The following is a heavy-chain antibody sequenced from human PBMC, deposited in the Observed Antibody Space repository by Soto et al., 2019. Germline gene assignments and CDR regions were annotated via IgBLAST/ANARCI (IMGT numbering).Heavy chain of an antibody. CDR2: TYYRSKWYY. D-gene: IGHD1-26*01. V-gene: IGHV6-1*01. CDR1: GDSVSSNSAG. CDR3: ARGEQYSGRIFDY. J-gene: IGHJ4*01. Sequence: PSPTLSLACAITGDSVSSNSAGWSWVRQSPSRGLEWLGRTYYRSKWYYEYAVSVRGRITINPDTSKNQYSLQLNSVTPEDTAVYFCARGEQYSGRIFDYCGQGTLVTVSS.